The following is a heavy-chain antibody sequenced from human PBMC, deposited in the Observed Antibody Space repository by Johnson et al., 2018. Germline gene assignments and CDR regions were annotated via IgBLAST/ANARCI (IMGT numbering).Heavy chain of an antibody. V-gene: IGHV3-33*08. D-gene: IGHD7-27*01. J-gene: IGHJ4*02. Sequence: QLVESGGGVVQPGSSLRLSCAASGFTFSSYSMNWVRQAPGKGLEWVALIWYDGSNKYFADSVKGRFTISRDNSKNTPYLQMNSLRAEDKAGYYCARDAPTGDYFGYWGQGTLVTVSS. CDR2: IWYDGSNK. CDR3: ARDAPTGDYFGY. CDR1: GFTFSSYS.